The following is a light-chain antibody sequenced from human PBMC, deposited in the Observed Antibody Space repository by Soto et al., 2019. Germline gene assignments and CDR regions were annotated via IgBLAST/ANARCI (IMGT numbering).Light chain of an antibody. CDR3: QQYYGTPVT. CDR2: WAS. Sequence: DIVMTQSPDSLAVSLGERATINCKSSQTVFYSSNNKNYLAWYQQKPGQPPKLLIYWASARDSGVPDRFSGSGSGTDFTLTISSLQAEAVAIYYCQQYYGTPVTFGQGTKVEIK. V-gene: IGKV4-1*01. J-gene: IGKJ1*01. CDR1: QTVFYSSNNKNY.